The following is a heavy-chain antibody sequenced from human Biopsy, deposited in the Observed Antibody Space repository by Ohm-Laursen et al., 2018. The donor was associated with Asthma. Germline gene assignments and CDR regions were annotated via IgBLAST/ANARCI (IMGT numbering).Heavy chain of an antibody. CDR2: ITDTSRDI. Sequence: SLRLSCSASGFTFSHYNMHWVRQAPGKGLEWVSSITDTSRDIKYADSVKGRFTISRDNAKNSLYLQMNSLRAEDTAVYCCARDGPDLPTELDYWGPGTLVTVSS. CDR1: GFTFSHYN. D-gene: IGHD1-14*01. J-gene: IGHJ4*02. V-gene: IGHV3-21*01. CDR3: ARDGPDLPTELDY.